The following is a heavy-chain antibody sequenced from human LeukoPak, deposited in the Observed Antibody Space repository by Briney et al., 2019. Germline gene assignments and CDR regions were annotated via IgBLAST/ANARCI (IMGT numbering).Heavy chain of an antibody. V-gene: IGHV3-74*01. CDR2: INKDGSTI. Sequence: GGSLRLSCAASGYTFSGYWMHWVRQALGKGLVWVSRINKDGSTITYTDSVKGRFTMSRDNAQNTLSLEMKSLRVEDTAVYYCVRGGTSGSGDYWGQGTLVTVSA. D-gene: IGHD3-10*01. J-gene: IGHJ4*02. CDR3: VRGGTSGSGDY. CDR1: GYTFSGYW.